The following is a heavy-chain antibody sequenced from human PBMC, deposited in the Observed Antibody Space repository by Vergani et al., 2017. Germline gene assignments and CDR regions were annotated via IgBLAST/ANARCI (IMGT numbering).Heavy chain of an antibody. V-gene: IGHV3-11*04. Sequence: QLVESGGGWVQPGGSLRLSCAASGFTVSSNYMSWIRQAPGKGLEWVSYISSSGSTIYYADSVKGRFTISRDNAKNSLYLQMNSLRAEDTAVYYCARDIRPTRGAGTPYFDYWGQGTLVTVSS. CDR1: GFTVSSNY. J-gene: IGHJ4*02. D-gene: IGHD6-13*01. CDR3: ARDIRPTRGAGTPYFDY. CDR2: ISSSGSTI.